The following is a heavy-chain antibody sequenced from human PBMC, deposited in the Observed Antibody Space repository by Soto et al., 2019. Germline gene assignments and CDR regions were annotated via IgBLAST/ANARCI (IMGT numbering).Heavy chain of an antibody. Sequence: KTSETLSLTCAVYGGSFSGYYWSWIRQPPGKGLEWIGEINHSGSTNYNPSLKSRVTISVDTSKNQFSLKLSSVTAADTAVYYCARGAGRGAARLYYYYGMDVWGQGTTVTVSS. CDR2: INHSGST. J-gene: IGHJ6*02. CDR3: ARGAGRGAARLYYYYGMDV. CDR1: GGSFSGYY. D-gene: IGHD6-6*01. V-gene: IGHV4-34*01.